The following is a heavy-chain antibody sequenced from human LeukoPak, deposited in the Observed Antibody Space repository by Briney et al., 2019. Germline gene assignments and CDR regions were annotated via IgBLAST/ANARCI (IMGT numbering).Heavy chain of an antibody. CDR2: IKGDGSKK. CDR3: ATDGDSFDY. CDR1: GFTFSDYW. V-gene: IGHV3-7*01. J-gene: IGHJ4*02. Sequence: GGSLRLSCATSGFTFSDYWMTWVRQAPGKGLEWLADIKGDGSKKYYADSMKGRFIISRDNTKNSLYLQMSSLRAEDTAVYYCATDGDSFDYWGQGTLVTVSS. D-gene: IGHD3-3*01.